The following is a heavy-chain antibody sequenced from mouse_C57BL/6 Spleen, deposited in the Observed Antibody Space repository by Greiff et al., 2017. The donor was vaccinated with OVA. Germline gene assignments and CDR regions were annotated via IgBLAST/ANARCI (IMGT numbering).Heavy chain of an antibody. CDR1: GYTFTSYW. J-gene: IGHJ2*01. V-gene: IGHV1-61*01. CDR2: INPSNSKT. D-gene: IGHD2-4*01. CDR3: TFDYGGY. Sequence: QVQLQQPGAELVRPGSSVKLSCKASGYTFTSYWMDWVKQRPGQGLEWIGNINPSNSKTHYNQKFKDMATLTVDKSSSTAYMQLSSLTSEDSAVYYCTFDYGGYGGQGTTLTVSS.